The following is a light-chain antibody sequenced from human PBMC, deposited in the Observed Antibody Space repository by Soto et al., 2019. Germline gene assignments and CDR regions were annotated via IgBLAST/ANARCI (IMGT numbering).Light chain of an antibody. CDR3: QQYGASPWT. J-gene: IGKJ1*01. V-gene: IGKV3-20*01. CDR2: DTS. CDR1: QSVSSSH. Sequence: EVELTQSPGTLSLSPGEIATLSCRASQSVSSSHLAWYQQKRGQAPRLLIYDTSTRATGIPDRFSGSGSGTDFTLTISRLEPEAFAVYHCQQYGASPWTFGQGTKVAVK.